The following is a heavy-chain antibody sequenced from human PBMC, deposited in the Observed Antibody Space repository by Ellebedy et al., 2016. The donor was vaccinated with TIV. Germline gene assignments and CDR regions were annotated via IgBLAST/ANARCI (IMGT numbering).Heavy chain of an antibody. CDR2: INAGNGNT. CDR1: VYTFTSYA. V-gene: IGHV1-3*01. Sequence: ASVKVSCKASVYTFTSYAMHWVRQAPGQRLEWMGWINAGNGNTKYSQKFQGRVTITRDTSASTAYMELSSLRSEDTAVYYCARARYSSGWLYFDYWGQGTLVTVSS. D-gene: IGHD6-19*01. CDR3: ARARYSSGWLYFDY. J-gene: IGHJ4*02.